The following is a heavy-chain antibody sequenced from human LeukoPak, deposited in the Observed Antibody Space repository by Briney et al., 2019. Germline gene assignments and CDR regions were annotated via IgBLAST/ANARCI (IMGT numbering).Heavy chain of an antibody. CDR3: ARDPRTGLRPDYFDN. V-gene: IGHV1-18*01. CDR1: GYTFSRYG. D-gene: IGHD4-17*01. Sequence: GASVNVSCKASGYTFSRYGISWVRQAPGQGLGGMGWSNAYNGNTKYAKKLQCRVTMTTATSTSTVYMERRSLRSDDTDVYACARDPRTGLRPDYFDNWGQGTLVTVSS. CDR2: SNAYNGNT. J-gene: IGHJ4*02.